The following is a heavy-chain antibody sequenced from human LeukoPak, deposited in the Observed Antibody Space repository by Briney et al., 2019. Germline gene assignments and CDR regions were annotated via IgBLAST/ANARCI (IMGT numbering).Heavy chain of an antibody. J-gene: IGHJ4*02. V-gene: IGHV4-59*12. CDR2: IYHSGST. D-gene: IGHD1-26*01. Sequence: PSETLSLTCTVSGGSISSYYWSWIRQPPGKGLEWIGYIYHSGSTYYNPSLKSRVTISVDRSKNQFSLKLSSVTAADTAVYYCARDFMGGPWEIGSFDYWGQGTLVTVSS. CDR3: ARDFMGGPWEIGSFDY. CDR1: GGSISSYY.